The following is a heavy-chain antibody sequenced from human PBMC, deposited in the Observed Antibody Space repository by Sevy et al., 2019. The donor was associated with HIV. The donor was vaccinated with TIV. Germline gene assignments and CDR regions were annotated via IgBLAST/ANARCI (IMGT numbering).Heavy chain of an antibody. CDR3: VKEGGGGGGDH. Sequence: GGSLRLSCAASGFSFSSYGMHWVRQAPGKGLEWMSYIQYDGSNKDYADSVKGRFTISRDNSKKTLYLQMNSLGVEDTAVFYCVKEGGGGGGDHWGQGTLVTVSS. D-gene: IGHD3-16*01. CDR1: GFSFSSYG. J-gene: IGHJ4*02. V-gene: IGHV3-30*02. CDR2: IQYDGSNK.